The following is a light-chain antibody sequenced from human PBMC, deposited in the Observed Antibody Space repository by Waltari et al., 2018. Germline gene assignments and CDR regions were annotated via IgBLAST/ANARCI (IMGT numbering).Light chain of an antibody. Sequence: QSVLTQPPSVSGDPGQGVTISCTGRNSNFGTYYVYWYQLFPGTAPKLLIYDTNKRPSGVSDRFSASKSGSSASLTISGLQPGDEADYYCGTWDTGLSADVFGSGTKLTVL. CDR2: DTN. V-gene: IGLV1-51*01. J-gene: IGLJ6*01. CDR3: GTWDTGLSADV. CDR1: NSNFGTYY.